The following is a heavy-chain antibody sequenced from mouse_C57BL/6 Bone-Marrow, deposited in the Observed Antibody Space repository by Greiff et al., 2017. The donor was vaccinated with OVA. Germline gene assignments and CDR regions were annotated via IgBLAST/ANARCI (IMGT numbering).Heavy chain of an antibody. Sequence: EVKLQESGPGLVKPSQSLSLTCSVTGYSITSGYYWNWIRQFPGNKLEWMGYISYDGSNNYNPSLKNRISITRDTSKNQFFLKLNSVTTEDTATYYCARKGGLDYWGQGTTLTVSS. J-gene: IGHJ2*01. V-gene: IGHV3-6*01. CDR2: ISYDGSN. CDR3: ARKGGLDY. CDR1: GYSITSGYY.